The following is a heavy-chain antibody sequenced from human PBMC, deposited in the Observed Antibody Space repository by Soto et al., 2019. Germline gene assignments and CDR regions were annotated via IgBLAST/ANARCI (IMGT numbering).Heavy chain of an antibody. CDR2: SRNKVNSYTT. CDR3: ARGYCSGGICLVDNY. Sequence: GGSLRLSCAASGFTFTDHYVDWVRQAPGKGLEWVGRSRNKVNSYTTEYAASVKGRFTISRDDSEKSLYLQMNSLRAEDTAVYYCARGYCSGGICLVDNYWGQGTLVTVSS. J-gene: IGHJ4*02. V-gene: IGHV3-72*01. CDR1: GFTFTDHY. D-gene: IGHD2-15*01.